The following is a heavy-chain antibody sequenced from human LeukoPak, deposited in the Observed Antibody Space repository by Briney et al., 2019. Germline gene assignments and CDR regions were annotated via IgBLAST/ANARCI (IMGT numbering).Heavy chain of an antibody. CDR1: AFTFSTYS. V-gene: IGHV3-21*01. J-gene: IGHJ4*02. CDR3: ASEHSGNYYRPFDY. D-gene: IGHD1-26*01. Sequence: PGGSLRLSCAASAFTFSTYSMNWVRQAPGKGLEWVSSISSSSLYIYYADSVKGRFTISRDNAKNTLYLQMNSLRAEDTAVYYCASEHSGNYYRPFDYWGQGALGTVSS. CDR2: ISSSSLYI.